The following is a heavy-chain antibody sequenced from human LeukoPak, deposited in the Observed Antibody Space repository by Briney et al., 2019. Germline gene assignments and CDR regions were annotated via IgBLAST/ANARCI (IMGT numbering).Heavy chain of an antibody. J-gene: IGHJ4*02. CDR3: ASGCGSLDY. V-gene: IGHV4-34*01. Sequence: KTSETLSLTCAVYGGSFSGYYWSWIRQPPGKGLEWIGEINHSGSTNYNPSLKSRVTISVDTSKNQFSLKLSSVTAADTAVYYCASGCGSLDYWGQGTLVTVSS. CDR1: GGSFSGYY. CDR2: INHSGST.